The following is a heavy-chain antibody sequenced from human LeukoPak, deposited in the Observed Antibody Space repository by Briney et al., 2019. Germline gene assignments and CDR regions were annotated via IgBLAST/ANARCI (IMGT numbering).Heavy chain of an antibody. CDR1: GFTFSSYG. CDR3: ASRRGGIVGDY. D-gene: IGHD2-15*01. Sequence: GRSLRLSCAASGFTFSSYGMHWVRQAPGKGLEWVALIWYDGSNKYYADTVKGRFTISRDNSKNTVYLQMNSLRAEDTAVYYCASRRGGIVGDYWGQGTLVTVSS. V-gene: IGHV3-33*01. J-gene: IGHJ4*02. CDR2: IWYDGSNK.